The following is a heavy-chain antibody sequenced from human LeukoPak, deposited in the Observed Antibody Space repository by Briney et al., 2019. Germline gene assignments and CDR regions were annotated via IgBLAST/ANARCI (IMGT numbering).Heavy chain of an antibody. Sequence: PGGSLRLSCAASGFTFSSYSMNWVRQAPGKGLEWVSSISSSSSYIYYADSVKGRFTISRDNAKNSLYLQMNSLRAEDTAVYYCARVLPWDYYYMDVWGKGTTVTVSS. D-gene: IGHD1-26*01. V-gene: IGHV3-21*01. CDR3: ARVLPWDYYYMDV. CDR2: ISSSSSYI. CDR1: GFTFSSYS. J-gene: IGHJ6*03.